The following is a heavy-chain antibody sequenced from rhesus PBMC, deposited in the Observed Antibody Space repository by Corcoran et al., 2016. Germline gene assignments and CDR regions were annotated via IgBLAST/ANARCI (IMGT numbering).Heavy chain of an antibody. CDR3: ARDSPYRDKYFDL. V-gene: IGHV1S2*01. D-gene: IGHD4-23*01. CDR2: INPYKGNT. Sequence: QVQLVQSGAEVKKPGSSVKVSCKASGYTFTDYYMHWVRQAPRQGLEWMGWINPYKGNTKYAQKFQGRVTMTRDTSTSTVYMELSSLRSEDTAVYYCARDSPYRDKYFDLWGPGTPITISS. CDR1: GYTFTDYY. J-gene: IGHJ2*01.